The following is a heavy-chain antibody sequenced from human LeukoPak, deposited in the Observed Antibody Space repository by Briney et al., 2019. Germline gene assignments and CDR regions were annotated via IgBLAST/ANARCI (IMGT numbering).Heavy chain of an antibody. D-gene: IGHD3-16*02. CDR3: AREGMITFGGVIANRFDY. J-gene: IGHJ4*02. V-gene: IGHV1-46*01. CDR2: INPSGGST. CDR1: GYTFTSYY. Sequence: ASVKVSCKASGYTFTSYYMHWVRQAPGQGLEWMGIINPSGGSTSYAQKFQGRVTMTRDTSKNQFSLKLSSVTAADTAVYYCAREGMITFGGVIANRFDYWGQGTLVTVSS.